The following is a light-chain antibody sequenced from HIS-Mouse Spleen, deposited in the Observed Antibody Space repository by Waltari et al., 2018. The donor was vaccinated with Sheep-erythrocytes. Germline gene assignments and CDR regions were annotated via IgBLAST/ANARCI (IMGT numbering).Light chain of an antibody. CDR1: SSNIGNTY. J-gene: IGLJ1*01. CDR2: VEN. V-gene: IGLV1-51*01. CDR3: GTWDSSLSALFV. Sequence: QSVLTQPPSVSAAPGQKVTISCSGSSSNIGNTYVPWYQQLPGTAPKLLIYVENKHPSGIPDRVSGSKSGTSATLGITGLQTGDEADYYCGTWDSSLSALFVFGTGTKVTVL.